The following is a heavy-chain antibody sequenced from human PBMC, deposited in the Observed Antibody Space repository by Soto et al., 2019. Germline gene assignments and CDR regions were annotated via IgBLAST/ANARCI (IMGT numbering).Heavy chain of an antibody. D-gene: IGHD2-2*01. CDR3: ARDRKIVPATHTLLEKYGMDV. CDR1: GYSLTSYG. J-gene: IGHJ6*01. CDR2: ISPYNGHT. V-gene: IGHV1-18*01. Sequence: QVQLLQSAGAVKNPWASVTVSCKASGYSLTSYGISWVRRAPGHGLEWMGWISPYNGHTQFVERFQGRVTMTTDTSTKTAYMELRNLRSDDTAHYYCARDRKIVPATHTLLEKYGMDVWGQGTTVILAS.